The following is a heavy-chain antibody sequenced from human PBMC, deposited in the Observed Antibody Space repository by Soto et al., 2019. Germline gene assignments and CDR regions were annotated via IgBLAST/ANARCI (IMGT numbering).Heavy chain of an antibody. Sequence: GGSLRLSCAASGFTFSSYAMSWVRQAPGKGLEGVSAISGSGGSTYYADSVKGRFTISRDNSKNTLYLQMNSLRAEDTAVYYCAKAHEPGIAAAGTVLDVWGQGTTVTVSS. D-gene: IGHD6-13*01. CDR3: AKAHEPGIAAAGTVLDV. J-gene: IGHJ6*02. V-gene: IGHV3-23*01. CDR1: GFTFSSYA. CDR2: ISGSGGST.